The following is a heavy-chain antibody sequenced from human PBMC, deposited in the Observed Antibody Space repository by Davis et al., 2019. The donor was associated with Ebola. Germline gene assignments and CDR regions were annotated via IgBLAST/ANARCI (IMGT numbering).Heavy chain of an antibody. CDR1: GFSITSSYY. CDR3: ARDLFSSGYSSDY. V-gene: IGHV4-38-2*02. CDR2: IFHTGSP. J-gene: IGHJ4*02. Sequence: MPSETLSLTCNVSGFSITSSYYWGWIRQPPGKGLEWIGSIFHTGSPYYSPSLKSRVTISVDTSKNQFSLRLDSVTAADTAVYYCARDLFSSGYSSDYWGQGTLVTVSA. D-gene: IGHD3-3*01.